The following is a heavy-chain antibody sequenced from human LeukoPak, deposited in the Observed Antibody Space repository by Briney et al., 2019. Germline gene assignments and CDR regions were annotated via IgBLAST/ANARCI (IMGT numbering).Heavy chain of an antibody. CDR2: IYYSGST. V-gene: IGHV4-59*12. Sequence: PSETLSLTCTVSGGSISSYYWSWIRQPPGKGLEWIGYIYYSGSTNYNPSLKSRVTISVDTSKNQFSLKLSSVTAADTAVYYCARWNAYYDILTGYYFDYWGQGTLVTVSS. CDR1: GGSISSYY. J-gene: IGHJ4*02. D-gene: IGHD3-9*01. CDR3: ARWNAYYDILTGYYFDY.